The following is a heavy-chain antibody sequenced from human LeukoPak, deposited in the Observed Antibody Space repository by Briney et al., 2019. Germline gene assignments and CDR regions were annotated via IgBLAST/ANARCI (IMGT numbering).Heavy chain of an antibody. Sequence: PSETLSLTCAVYGGSFSGYYWSWIRQPPGKGLEWIGEINHSGSTNYDPSLKSRVTISVDTSKNQFSLKLSSVTAADTAVYYCARGKLYTPMVRGVINYFDYWGQGTLVTVSS. V-gene: IGHV4-34*01. CDR2: INHSGST. CDR3: ARGKLYTPMVRGVINYFDY. CDR1: GGSFSGYY. D-gene: IGHD3-10*01. J-gene: IGHJ4*02.